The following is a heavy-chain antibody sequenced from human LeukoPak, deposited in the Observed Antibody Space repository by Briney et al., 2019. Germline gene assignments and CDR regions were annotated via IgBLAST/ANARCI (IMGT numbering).Heavy chain of an antibody. CDR3: AKPFYDILTGYLY. V-gene: IGHV3-23*01. CDR2: ISGSGGST. Sequence: GGSLRLSCAASGFTVGNNYMSWVRQAPGKGLEWVSAISGSGGSTYYADSVKGRFTISRDNSKNTLYLQMNSLRAEDTAVYYCAKPFYDILTGYLYWGQGTLVTVSS. D-gene: IGHD3-9*01. CDR1: GFTVGNNY. J-gene: IGHJ4*02.